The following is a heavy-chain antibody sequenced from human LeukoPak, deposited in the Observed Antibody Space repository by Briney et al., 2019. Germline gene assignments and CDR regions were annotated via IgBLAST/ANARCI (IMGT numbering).Heavy chain of an antibody. V-gene: IGHV4-4*07. Sequence: SETLSLTCTVSGASITSFHWTWIRQPAGKGLEWIGLIYSSGSTIYNPALQSRVAMSVDMTNNQLSLKLSSVPAADTAMYYWAKKDDDYWGQGTLVTVSS. CDR1: GASITSFH. J-gene: IGHJ4*02. CDR3: AKKDDDY. CDR2: IYSSGST.